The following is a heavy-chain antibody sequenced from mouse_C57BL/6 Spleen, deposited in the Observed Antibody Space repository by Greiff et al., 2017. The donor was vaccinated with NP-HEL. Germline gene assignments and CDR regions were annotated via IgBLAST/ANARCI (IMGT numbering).Heavy chain of an antibody. CDR1: GFTFTDYY. Sequence: EVQLVESGGGLVQPGGSLSLSCAASGFTFTDYYMSWVRQPPGKALEWLGFIRNKANGYTTEYSASVQGRFTISRDNSQSILYLQMNALRAEDRATYYSARYRDDYDDFDDWGQGTTLTVSS. CDR3: ARYRDDYDDFDD. V-gene: IGHV7-3*01. D-gene: IGHD2-4*01. J-gene: IGHJ2*01. CDR2: IRNKANGYTT.